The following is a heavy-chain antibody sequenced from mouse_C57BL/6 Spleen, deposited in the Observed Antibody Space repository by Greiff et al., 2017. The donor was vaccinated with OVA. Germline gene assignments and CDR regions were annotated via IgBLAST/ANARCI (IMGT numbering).Heavy chain of an antibody. CDR2: IRNKANGYTT. D-gene: IGHD1-1*01. Sequence: EVKLMESGGGLVQPGGSLSLSCAASGFTFTDYYMSWVRQPPGKALEWLGFIRNKANGYTTEYSASVKGRFTISRDNSQSILYLQMNALRAEDSATYVCARSPYGSSYVGFAYWGQGTLVTVSA. CDR3: ARSPYGSSYVGFAY. CDR1: GFTFTDYY. J-gene: IGHJ3*01. V-gene: IGHV7-3*01.